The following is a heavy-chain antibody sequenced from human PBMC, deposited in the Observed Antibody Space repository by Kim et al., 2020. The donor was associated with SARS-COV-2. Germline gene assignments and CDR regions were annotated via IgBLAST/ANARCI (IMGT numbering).Heavy chain of an antibody. Sequence: GGSLRLSCAASGFTFSSYSMNWVRQAPGKGLEWVSSISSSRSNKYYADSVKGRFTISRDNAKNSLYLQMNSLRAEDTAVYYWARSEYCSGGSCYYYYYGMDDWGQGTTVTVSS. CDR1: GFTFSSYS. D-gene: IGHD2-15*01. V-gene: IGHV3-21*01. CDR2: ISSSRSNK. CDR3: ARSEYCSGGSCYYYYYGMDD. J-gene: IGHJ6*02.